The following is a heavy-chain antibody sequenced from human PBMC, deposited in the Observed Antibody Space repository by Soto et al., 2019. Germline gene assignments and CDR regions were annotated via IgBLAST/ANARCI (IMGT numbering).Heavy chain of an antibody. J-gene: IGHJ1*01. D-gene: IGHD3-16*01. Sequence: QVQLVESGGGVVQPGTSLRVSCVGSGFTFRSYVIHWVRQAPGKGLEWVALTSYDGSDKYYGDSVRGRFTISRDNTRNTVDLQRDNLRIEDTALYYCARWGTTGGLDVWGQGTLVSV. CDR2: TSYDGSDK. CDR3: ARWGTTGGLDV. V-gene: IGHV3-30*06. CDR1: GFTFRSYV.